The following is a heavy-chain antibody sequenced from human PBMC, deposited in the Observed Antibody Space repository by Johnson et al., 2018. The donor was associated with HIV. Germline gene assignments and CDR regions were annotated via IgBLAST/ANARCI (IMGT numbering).Heavy chain of an antibody. CDR1: GFIFSRFW. Sequence: VQLVESGGGLVQPGGSVRVSCVASGFIFSRFWMSWVRQAPGKGLEWVANIDKEGREKQYADSVKGRFTISRDNARNSLHLQMNSLRVDDTAVYYGARDPANTGDTTWGAFDIWGQGTMVTVSS. D-gene: IGHD1-26*01. CDR2: IDKEGREK. CDR3: ARDPANTGDTTWGAFDI. V-gene: IGHV3-7*05. J-gene: IGHJ3*02.